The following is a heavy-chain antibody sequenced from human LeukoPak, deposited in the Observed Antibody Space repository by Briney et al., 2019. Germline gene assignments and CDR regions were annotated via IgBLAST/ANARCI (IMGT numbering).Heavy chain of an antibody. CDR3: ARHVGHPGVGSGLDY. D-gene: IGHD1-26*01. Sequence: PSETLSLTCTVSGGFISNNNYYWGWIRQPPGKGLEWIGSLDYSGSTYYNPSLKSRVTISVDTSKTQFSLRLSSLSAADTAVYYCARHVGHPGVGSGLDYWGQGTLVTVSS. CDR2: LDYSGST. CDR1: GGFISNNNYY. V-gene: IGHV4-39*01. J-gene: IGHJ4*02.